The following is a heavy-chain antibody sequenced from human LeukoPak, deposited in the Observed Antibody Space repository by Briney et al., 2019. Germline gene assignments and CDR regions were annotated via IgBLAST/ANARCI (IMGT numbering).Heavy chain of an antibody. CDR2: INWNGGST. D-gene: IGHD2-2*01. CDR3: ARNTRDVVGGVEYYYYMDV. J-gene: IGHJ6*03. Sequence: GGSLRLSCAASGFTFDDYGMSWVRQAPGKGLEWVSGINWNGGSTGYADSVKGRFTISRDNAKNSLYLQMNSLRAEDTALYYCARNTRDVVGGVEYYYYMDVWGKGTTVTVSS. CDR1: GFTFDDYG. V-gene: IGHV3-20*04.